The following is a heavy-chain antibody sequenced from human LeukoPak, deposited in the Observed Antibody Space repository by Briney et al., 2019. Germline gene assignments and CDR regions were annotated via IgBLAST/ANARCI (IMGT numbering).Heavy chain of an antibody. CDR3: AIDPNWGTHS. CDR1: GFTFSTYT. J-gene: IGHJ4*02. Sequence: GGSLRLSCAASGFTFSTYTMSWVRQAPGKGLEWVSAMSGSDDYIYYADSVKGRFTISRDNSKNALYLQMNSLRVEDTAVYYCAIDPNWGTHSWGQGVLVPSPQ. CDR2: MSGSDDYI. V-gene: IGHV3-23*01. D-gene: IGHD7-27*01.